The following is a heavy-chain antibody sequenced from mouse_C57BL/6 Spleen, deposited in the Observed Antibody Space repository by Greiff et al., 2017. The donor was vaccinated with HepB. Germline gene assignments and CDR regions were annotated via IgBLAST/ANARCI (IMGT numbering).Heavy chain of an antibody. CDR2: IYPRSGNT. Sequence: QVQLQQSGAELARPGASVKLSCKASGYTFTSYGISWVKQRTGQGLEWIGEIYPRSGNTYYNEKFKGKATLTADKSSSTAYMELRSLTSEDSAVYFCARRYDYDAVYAMDYWGQGTSVTVSS. CDR1: GYTFTSYG. CDR3: ARRYDYDAVYAMDY. V-gene: IGHV1-81*01. D-gene: IGHD2-4*01. J-gene: IGHJ4*01.